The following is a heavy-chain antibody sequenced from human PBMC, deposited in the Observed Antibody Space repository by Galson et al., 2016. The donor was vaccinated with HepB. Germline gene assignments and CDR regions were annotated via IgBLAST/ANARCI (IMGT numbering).Heavy chain of an antibody. CDR2: ISWNGANI. CDR1: GFTFDDYA. J-gene: IGHJ6*02. D-gene: IGHD3-16*02. Sequence: SLRLSCAASGFTFDDYAMHWVRQAPGKGLEWVSGISWNGANIGYADSVKGRFTITRDNAQNSLFLQMNSLRPEDTALYYCAKDLEGYAKYSPYRYFGMDVWGQGTTVTVSS. CDR3: AKDLEGYAKYSPYRYFGMDV. V-gene: IGHV3-9*01.